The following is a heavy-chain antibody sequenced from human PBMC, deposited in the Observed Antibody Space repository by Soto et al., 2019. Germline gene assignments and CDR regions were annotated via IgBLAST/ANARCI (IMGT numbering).Heavy chain of an antibody. CDR1: DGSVNTGNYY. D-gene: IGHD3-16*01. CDR2: IYYIGTT. J-gene: IGHJ4*02. Sequence: QVQLQESGPGLVKPSENLSLTYSVSDGSVNTGNYYWSWIRQPPGKGLEWIGHIYYIGTTNYNPSLKSRVAISVDTSKNQFSLKVTSVTAADTAVYFCAREEKQLSRYGGDFDYWGQGILVTVSS. CDR3: AREEKQLSRYGGDFDY. V-gene: IGHV4-61*01.